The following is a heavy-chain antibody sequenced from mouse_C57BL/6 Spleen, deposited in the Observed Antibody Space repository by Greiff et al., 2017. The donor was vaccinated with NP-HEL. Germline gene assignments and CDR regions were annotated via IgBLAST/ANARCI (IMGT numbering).Heavy chain of an antibody. CDR2: INPSNGGT. V-gene: IGHV1-53*01. J-gene: IGHJ4*01. Sequence: QVQLQQPGTELVKPGASVKLSCKASGYTFTSYWMHWVKQRPGQGLEWIGNINPSNGGTNYNEKFKSKATLTVDKSSSTDYMQLSSLTSEDSAVYYCARRVITTVVAKAMDYWGQGTSVTVSS. CDR3: ARRVITTVVAKAMDY. D-gene: IGHD1-1*01. CDR1: GYTFTSYW.